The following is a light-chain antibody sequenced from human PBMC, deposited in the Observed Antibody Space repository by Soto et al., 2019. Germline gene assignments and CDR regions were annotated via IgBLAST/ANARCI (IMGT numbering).Light chain of an antibody. CDR2: GAS. CDR1: KSVSSSY. CDR3: HEYDSLPLT. V-gene: IGKV3-20*01. J-gene: IGKJ4*01. Sequence: EIVLTQSPGTLSLSPGERATLSSRASKSVSSSYLAWYQQKPGQAPRLLIYGASSRATGIPDRFSGSGSGTDFTLTISRLDPEDFAVYYCHEYDSLPLTFGGGTKVEI.